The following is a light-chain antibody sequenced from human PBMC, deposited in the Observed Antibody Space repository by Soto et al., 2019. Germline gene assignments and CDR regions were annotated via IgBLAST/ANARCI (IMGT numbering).Light chain of an antibody. CDR1: QSLSNN. Sequence: EIVMTQSPATLSLSPGERATLSCRASQSLSNNLAWYQQKPGQAPRLLIYGTFTRATGIPARFSGSASGTEFSLTISSLQSEDFALYYCQQYNSWPFTFGPGTKVDIK. V-gene: IGKV3-15*01. CDR3: QQYNSWPFT. J-gene: IGKJ3*01. CDR2: GTF.